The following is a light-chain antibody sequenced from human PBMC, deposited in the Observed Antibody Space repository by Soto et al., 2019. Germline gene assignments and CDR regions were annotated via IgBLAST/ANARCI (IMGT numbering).Light chain of an antibody. CDR1: SSDVGGYNY. J-gene: IGLJ2*01. V-gene: IGLV2-14*01. Sequence: QSALTQPASVSGSPGQSITISCTGTSSDVGGYNYVSWYQHHPGKAPKLIIYEVSDRPSGVSNRFSGSRSGNAVSLTISGLQADDEADYYCISFTSSSTFVFGGGTTLTVL. CDR2: EVS. CDR3: ISFTSSSTFV.